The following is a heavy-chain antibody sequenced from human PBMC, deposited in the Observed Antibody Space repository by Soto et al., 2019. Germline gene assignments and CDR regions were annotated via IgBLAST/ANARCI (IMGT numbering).Heavy chain of an antibody. CDR1: GFSLITSGVG. J-gene: IGHJ4*02. CDR2: IYWDDDT. V-gene: IGHV2-5*02. CDR3: AHTMAPRIFDS. Sequence: QITLKEAGPTLVKPTQTLTLTCSFSGFSLITSGVGVGWIRQPPGKALEWLALIYWDDDTGYSTSLRNRITITKDTSRTQVVLTMNNMDPADTATYYCAHTMAPRIFDSWGQGTLVTVSS.